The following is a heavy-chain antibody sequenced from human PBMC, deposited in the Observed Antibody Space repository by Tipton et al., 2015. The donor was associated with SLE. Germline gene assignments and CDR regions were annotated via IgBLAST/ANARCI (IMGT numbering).Heavy chain of an antibody. CDR2: ISWGSSKI. D-gene: IGHD1-7*01. CDR3: AKERITGTTMYYYGMDG. Sequence: SLRLSCAASGFTFDDYTMLWVRQSPGRGLEWVSSISWGSSKIDYADSVKGRFTISRDNAKNSLFLQMNSLRSEDTALYYCAKERITGTTMYYYGMDGWCPGLTVTVS. J-gene: IGHJ6*02. CDR1: GFTFDDYT. V-gene: IGHV3-9*01.